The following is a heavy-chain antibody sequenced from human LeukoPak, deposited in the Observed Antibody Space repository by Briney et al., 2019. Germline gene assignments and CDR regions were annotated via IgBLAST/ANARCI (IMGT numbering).Heavy chain of an antibody. D-gene: IGHD1-1*01. CDR2: VDHTGST. Sequence: PSETLSLTCTVSDDSITMYYWTWIRQPPGKGLEWIGYVDHTGSTNFNPSLNGRVSISRDTSKNLFSLRLRSVTAADTAVYFCARGRVSSSTWYSTYYYYFYMDVWGKGTTVTVSS. V-gene: IGHV4-59*01. J-gene: IGHJ6*03. CDR1: DDSITMYY. CDR3: ARGRVSSSTWYSTYYYYFYMDV.